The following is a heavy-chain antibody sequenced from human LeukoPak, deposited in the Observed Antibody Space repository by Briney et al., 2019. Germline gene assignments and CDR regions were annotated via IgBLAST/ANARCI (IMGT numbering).Heavy chain of an antibody. V-gene: IGHV3-48*02. CDR1: GFTLSGYS. J-gene: IGHJ3*02. D-gene: IGHD4-11*01. CDR2: ISSSASTI. CDR3: ARDSNPNAFDI. Sequence: PGGSLRLSCTASGFTLSGYSMNWVRQAPGKGPEWLSYISSSASTIHYADSVKGRFTISRDNAKNSPYLQMNSLRDEDTAVYYCARDSNPNAFDIWGQGTMVTVSS.